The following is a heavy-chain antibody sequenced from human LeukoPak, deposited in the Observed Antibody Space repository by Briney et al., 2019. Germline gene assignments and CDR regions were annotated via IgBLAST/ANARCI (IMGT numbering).Heavy chain of an antibody. CDR1: GGSISSYY. CDR2: IYYSGST. Sequence: SETLSLTCTVSGGSISSYYWSWIRQPPGKGLEWIGYIYYSGSTNYNPSLKSRVTISVDTSKNQFSLKLSSVTAADTALYYCARGGGSGWYIDYWGQGTLDAVSS. CDR3: ARGGGSGWYIDY. V-gene: IGHV4-59*12. J-gene: IGHJ4*02. D-gene: IGHD6-19*01.